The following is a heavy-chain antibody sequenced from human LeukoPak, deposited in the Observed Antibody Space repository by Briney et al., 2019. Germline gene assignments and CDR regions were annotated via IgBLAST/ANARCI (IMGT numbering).Heavy chain of an antibody. CDR3: ARVIVVVVAATRQDYWFDP. Sequence: SETLSLTCAVSGGSISSGGYSWSWIRQPPGKGLEWIGYIYHSGSTYYIPSLKSRVTISVDRSKNQFSLKLSSVTAADTAVYYCARVIVVVVAATRQDYWFDPWGQGTLVTVSS. D-gene: IGHD2-15*01. V-gene: IGHV4-30-2*01. CDR1: GGSISSGGYS. J-gene: IGHJ5*02. CDR2: IYHSGST.